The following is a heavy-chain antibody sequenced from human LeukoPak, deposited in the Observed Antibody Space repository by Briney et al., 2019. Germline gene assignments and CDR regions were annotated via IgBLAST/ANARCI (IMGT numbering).Heavy chain of an antibody. J-gene: IGHJ3*02. D-gene: IGHD3-10*01. CDR2: IYPGDSDT. CDR3: ARDYYGSGSFDAFDI. CDR1: GYSFTSYW. V-gene: IGHV5-51*01. Sequence: GESLKISCKGSGYSFTSYWIGWVRQMPGKGLEWMGIIYPGDSDTRYSPSFQGQVTISADKSISTAYLQWSSLKASDTAMYYCARDYYGSGSFDAFDIWGQGTMVTVSS.